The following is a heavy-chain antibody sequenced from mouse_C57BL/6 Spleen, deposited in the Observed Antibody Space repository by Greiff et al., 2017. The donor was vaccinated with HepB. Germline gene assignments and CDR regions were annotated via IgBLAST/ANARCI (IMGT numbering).Heavy chain of an antibody. CDR2: ISSGGSYT. J-gene: IGHJ2*01. CDR3: ARQGGTGTYFDY. CDR1: GFTFSSYG. Sequence: EVKLVESGGDLVKPGGSLKLSCAASGFTFSSYGMSWVRQTPDKRLEWVATISSGGSYTYYPDSVKGRFTISRDNAKNTLYLQMSSLKSEDTAMYYCARQGGTGTYFDYWGQGTTLTVSS. V-gene: IGHV5-6*01. D-gene: IGHD3-3*01.